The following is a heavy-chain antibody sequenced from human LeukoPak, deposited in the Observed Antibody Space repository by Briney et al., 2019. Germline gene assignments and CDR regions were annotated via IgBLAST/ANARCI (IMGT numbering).Heavy chain of an antibody. D-gene: IGHD2-2*01. J-gene: IGHJ4*02. CDR2: INAYNGNT. CDR1: GYTFTSYD. Sequence: ASVKVSCKASGYTFTSYDFSWVRQAPGQGLEWMGWINAYNGNTSYAQKLQGRVTMPTDTSTSTAYMQLRSLRSDDTALYYCARGMRSSVVYCGQGTLVTVSS. V-gene: IGHV1-18*01. CDR3: ARGMRSSVVY.